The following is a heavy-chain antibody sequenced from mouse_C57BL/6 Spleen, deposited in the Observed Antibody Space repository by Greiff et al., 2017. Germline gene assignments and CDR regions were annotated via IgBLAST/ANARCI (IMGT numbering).Heavy chain of an antibody. CDR3: ARYGDAMDY. Sequence: QVQLQQPGAELVKPGASVKMSCKASGYTFTSYWITWVKQRPGQGLEWIGDIYPGSGSTNYNEKFKSKATLTVATSSSTAYMQLSSLTSEDSAVYYCARYGDAMDYWGQGTSVTVSS. D-gene: IGHD1-1*01. CDR1: GYTFTSYW. V-gene: IGHV1-55*01. J-gene: IGHJ4*01. CDR2: IYPGSGST.